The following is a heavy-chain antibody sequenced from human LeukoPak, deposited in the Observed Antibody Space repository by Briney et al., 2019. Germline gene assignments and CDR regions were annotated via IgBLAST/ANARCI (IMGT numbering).Heavy chain of an antibody. CDR2: ISGSGGST. V-gene: IGHV3-23*01. CDR3: AKRRGLELLYYYYMDV. J-gene: IGHJ6*03. D-gene: IGHD1-7*01. CDR1: GFTFSSYS. Sequence: PGGSLRLSCAASGFTFSSYSMSWVRQAPGKGLEWVSTISGSGGSTYYADSVKGRFTISRDTSKNTLYLQMNSLRAEDTAVYYCAKRRGLELLYYYYMDVWGKGTTVTVSS.